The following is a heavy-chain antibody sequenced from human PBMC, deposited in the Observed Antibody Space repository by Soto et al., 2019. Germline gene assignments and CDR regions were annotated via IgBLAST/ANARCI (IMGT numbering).Heavy chain of an antibody. Sequence: GGSLRLSCAASGFTFDDYTMHWVRQAPGKGLEWVSLISWDGGSTYYADSVKGRFTISRDNSKNSLYLQMNSLRTEDTALYYCAKDQSIAARPESNWGDNEYYFDYWGQGTLVTVSS. CDR3: AKDQSIAARPESNWGDNEYYFDY. D-gene: IGHD6-6*01. CDR1: GFTFDDYT. CDR2: ISWDGGST. J-gene: IGHJ4*02. V-gene: IGHV3-43*01.